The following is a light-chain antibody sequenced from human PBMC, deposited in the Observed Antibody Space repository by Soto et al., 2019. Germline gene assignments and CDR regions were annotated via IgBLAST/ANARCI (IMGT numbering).Light chain of an antibody. J-gene: IGLJ2*01. CDR2: DVS. CDR1: SSDVGGYNY. CDR3: SSYTSSSTVV. V-gene: IGLV2-14*03. Sequence: QSALTQPPSASGSPGQSITISCTGTSSDVGGYNYVSWYQQHPGKAPKLMIYDVSNRPSGVSNRFSGSRSGNTASLTISGLQGEDEADYYCSSYTSSSTVVFGGGTKLTVL.